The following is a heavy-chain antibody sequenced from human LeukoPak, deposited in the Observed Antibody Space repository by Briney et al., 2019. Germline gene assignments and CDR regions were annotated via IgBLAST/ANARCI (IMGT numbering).Heavy chain of an antibody. D-gene: IGHD5-18*01. CDR1: GFTFSDYW. J-gene: IGHJ4*02. CDR3: ATYKWIHLWSTPFDY. V-gene: IGHV3-7*01. CDR2: IHQDGSEK. Sequence: GGSLRLSCEASGFTFSDYWMSWVRQARGKGLEWVANIHQDGSEKNYVDSVKGRFTISRDNAKKSLYLQMNSLRAEDTAVYYCATYKWIHLWSTPFDYWGQGTLVTVPS.